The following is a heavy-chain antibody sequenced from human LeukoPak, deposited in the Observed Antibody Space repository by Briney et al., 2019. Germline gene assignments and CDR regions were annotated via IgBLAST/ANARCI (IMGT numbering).Heavy chain of an antibody. V-gene: IGHV3-23*01. J-gene: IGHJ1*01. CDR3: AKAPQRVLAGYFQH. Sequence: GGSLRLSCAASGFTFSSYAMSWVHQAPGKGLEWVSAISGSGGSTYYADSVKGRFTISRDNSKNTLYLQMNSLRAEDTAVYYCAKAPQRVLAGYFQHWGQGTLVTVSS. CDR1: GFTFSSYA. CDR2: ISGSGGST.